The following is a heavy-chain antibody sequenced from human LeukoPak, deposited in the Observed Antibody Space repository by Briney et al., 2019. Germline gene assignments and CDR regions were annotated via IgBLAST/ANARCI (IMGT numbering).Heavy chain of an antibody. J-gene: IGHJ4*02. CDR1: GFTFSRYD. Sequence: GGSLSLSCAASGFTFSRYDMHWVRQATGKGLEWVSGIGTGGDTYYAGSVKGRFTISRENAKNSLYLQMNSLTAGDTAVYYCAGAGSETQWRAFDFWGQGALVTVFS. CDR3: AGAGSETQWRAFDF. V-gene: IGHV3-13*01. CDR2: IGTGGDT. D-gene: IGHD6-19*01.